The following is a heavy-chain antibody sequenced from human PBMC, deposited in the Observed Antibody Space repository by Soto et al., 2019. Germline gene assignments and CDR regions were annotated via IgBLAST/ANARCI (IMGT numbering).Heavy chain of an antibody. CDR2: IYWDDDK. J-gene: IGHJ4*02. V-gene: IGHV2-5*02. CDR3: AHRPSYCSGGSCYSGFDY. CDR1: GFSLSTSGVG. D-gene: IGHD2-15*01. Sequence: QITLKESGPTLVKPTQTLTLTCTFSGFSLSTSGVGVGWIRQPPGKALEWLALIYWDDDKRYSPSLKSRLTINNDTSKHQVVLTTTNMDPLDTATYYCAHRPSYCSGGSCYSGFDYWGQGTLVTVSS.